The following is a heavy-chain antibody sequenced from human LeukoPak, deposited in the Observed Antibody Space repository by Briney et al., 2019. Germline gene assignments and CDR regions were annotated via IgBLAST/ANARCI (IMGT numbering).Heavy chain of an antibody. J-gene: IGHJ3*02. V-gene: IGHV3-30-3*01. Sequence: PGGSLRLSCAASGFTFSSYAMHWVRQAPGKGLEWVAVISYDGSNKYYADSVKGRFTISRDNSKNTLYLQMNSLRAEDTAVYYCARDDWSGYPEGAFDIWGQGTMVTVSS. D-gene: IGHD3-3*01. CDR3: ARDDWSGYPEGAFDI. CDR1: GFTFSSYA. CDR2: ISYDGSNK.